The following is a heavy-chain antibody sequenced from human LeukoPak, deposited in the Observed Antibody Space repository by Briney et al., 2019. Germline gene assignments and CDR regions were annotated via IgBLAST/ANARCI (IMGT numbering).Heavy chain of an antibody. Sequence: GSLRLSCAASGFTFSSYAMSWVRQAPGKGLGWVSAISGSGGSTYYADSVKGRFTISRDNSKNTLYLQMNSLRAEDTAVYYCAKEGSGDDAFDIWGQGTMVTVSS. CDR1: GFTFSSYA. V-gene: IGHV3-23*01. CDR3: AKEGSGDDAFDI. D-gene: IGHD3-10*01. CDR2: ISGSGGST. J-gene: IGHJ3*02.